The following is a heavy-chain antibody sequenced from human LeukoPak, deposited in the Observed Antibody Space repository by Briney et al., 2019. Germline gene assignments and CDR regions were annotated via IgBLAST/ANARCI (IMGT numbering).Heavy chain of an antibody. CDR1: GDSITNTNYY. D-gene: IGHD3-10*01. CDR3: ARHGGDASASSKFDY. V-gene: IGHV4-39*01. J-gene: IGHJ4*02. Sequence: SETLSLTCTVSGDSITNTNYYWGWIRRPPGKGLEWIGSVYYSGSALHNPSLQSRVTLSVDTSKNQFSLKLISVTAVDTAVYHCARHGGDASASSKFDYWGQGTPLIVSS. CDR2: VYYSGSA.